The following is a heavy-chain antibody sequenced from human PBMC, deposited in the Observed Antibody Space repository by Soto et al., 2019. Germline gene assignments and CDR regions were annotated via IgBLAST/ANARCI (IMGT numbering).Heavy chain of an antibody. V-gene: IGHV3-23*01. J-gene: IGHJ4*02. Sequence: EVQLLEAGGGLLQPGGSLRLSCTASGFTFSNYAMSWVRQAPGKGLEWVSTFSSGGGGTYYADSVKGRFTISRDNSKNTLFMQMNSLRAHDTAVYYCTTANRYCSGANCFTFDYWGLGTLVTVSS. CDR1: GFTFSNYA. D-gene: IGHD2-15*01. CDR2: FSSGGGGT. CDR3: TTANRYCSGANCFTFDY.